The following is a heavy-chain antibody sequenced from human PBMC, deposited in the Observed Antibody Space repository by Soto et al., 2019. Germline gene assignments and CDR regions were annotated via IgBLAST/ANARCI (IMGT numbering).Heavy chain of an antibody. J-gene: IGHJ4*02. CDR1: GYNFTDFS. Sequence: QIQLVQSGPEVTKPGASVKVSCKTSGYNFTDFSITWLRQAPGQGLEWMGWVSPYYGNTKYTEKFQDRVTMTADTSTNTVYLELRTSTSYDTSIYYWGIKVLLCDFWGQGTLVTVS. CDR2: VSPYYGNT. D-gene: IGHD3-10*01. V-gene: IGHV1-18*01. CDR3: GIKVLLCDF.